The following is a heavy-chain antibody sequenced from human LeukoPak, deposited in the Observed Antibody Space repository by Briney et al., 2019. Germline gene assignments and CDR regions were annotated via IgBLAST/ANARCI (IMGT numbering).Heavy chain of an antibody. CDR1: GGSISSSSYY. D-gene: IGHD3-10*01. Sequence: PSETLSLTCTVSGGSISSSSYYWGWIRQPPGKGLEWIGSIYYSGSTYYNPSLKSRVTISVDTSKNQFSLKLSSVTAADTAVYYCARDRRGRPATRGRSQPPYFDYWGQGTLVTVSS. V-gene: IGHV4-39*02. CDR2: IYYSGST. J-gene: IGHJ4*02. CDR3: ARDRRGRPATRGRSQPPYFDY.